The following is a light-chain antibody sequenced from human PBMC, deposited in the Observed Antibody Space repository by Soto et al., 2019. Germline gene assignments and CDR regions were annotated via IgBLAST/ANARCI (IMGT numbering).Light chain of an antibody. CDR2: GAS. CDR3: QQYGSARST. J-gene: IGKJ2*01. CDR1: QSVSSSY. Sequence: EIVLTQSPGTLSLSPGERATLSCRASQSVSSSYLAWYQQKPGQAPRLLIYGASSRATGIPDRFSGSGSGKDFTLTISRREPEDFAVYYCQQYGSARSTFGQGTNLEI. V-gene: IGKV3-20*01.